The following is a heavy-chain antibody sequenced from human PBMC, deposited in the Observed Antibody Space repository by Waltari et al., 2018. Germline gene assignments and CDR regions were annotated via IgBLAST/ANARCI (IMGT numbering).Heavy chain of an antibody. J-gene: IGHJ4*02. CDR2: IWYDGSNK. CDR3: ARGLTIFGPGPFDY. CDR1: GFTFSSYG. Sequence: QVQLVESGGGVVQPGRSLRLSCAASGFTFSSYGMHWVRQAPGKGLEWVAVIWYDGSNKYYADSVKGRFTISRDNSKNTLYLQMNSLRAEDTAVYYCARGLTIFGPGPFDYWGQGTLVTVSS. V-gene: IGHV3-33*01. D-gene: IGHD3-3*01.